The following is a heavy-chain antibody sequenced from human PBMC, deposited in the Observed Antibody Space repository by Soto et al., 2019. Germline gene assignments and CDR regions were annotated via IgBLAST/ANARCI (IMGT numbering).Heavy chain of an antibody. D-gene: IGHD3-10*01. CDR3: ARVVPGSYYNYYFDY. Sequence: ASVKVSCKASGYTFTSYGISWVRQAPGQGLEWMGWISAYNGNTNYAQKLQGRVTMTTDTSTSTAYMELRSLRSDDTALYYCARVVPGSYYNYYFDYWGQGTLVTVSS. CDR1: GYTFTSYG. J-gene: IGHJ4*02. V-gene: IGHV1-18*01. CDR2: ISAYNGNT.